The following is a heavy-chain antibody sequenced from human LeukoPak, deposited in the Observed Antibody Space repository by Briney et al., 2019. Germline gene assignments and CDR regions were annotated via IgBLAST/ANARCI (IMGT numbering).Heavy chain of an antibody. CDR3: ARDGDGQKGVYYYGMDV. CDR2: IYSGGNT. V-gene: IGHV3-53*01. J-gene: IGHJ6*02. D-gene: IGHD2-21*01. CDR1: GFTVSSNY. Sequence: GGSLRLSCAASGFTVSSNYMSWVRQAPGKGLEWVSVIYSGGNTYYANSVRGRFTISRDNSKNTLYLQMNSLRAEDTAVYYCARDGDGQKGVYYYGMDVWGQGTTVTVSS.